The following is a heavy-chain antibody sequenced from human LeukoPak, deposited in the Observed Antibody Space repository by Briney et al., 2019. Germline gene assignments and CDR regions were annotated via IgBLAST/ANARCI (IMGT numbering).Heavy chain of an antibody. Sequence: GGSLRLSCAASGFTFSNYAMSWVRQAPGKGLEWVSTISGNAGRTYYADSVKGRFTISRDNSRNTLNLHVSSLRAEDTAVYYCAKDLSLGVLLKNDGMDVWGQGTTVTVSS. V-gene: IGHV3-23*01. J-gene: IGHJ6*02. CDR3: AKDLSLGVLLKNDGMDV. CDR1: GFTFSNYA. D-gene: IGHD3-10*01. CDR2: ISGNAGRT.